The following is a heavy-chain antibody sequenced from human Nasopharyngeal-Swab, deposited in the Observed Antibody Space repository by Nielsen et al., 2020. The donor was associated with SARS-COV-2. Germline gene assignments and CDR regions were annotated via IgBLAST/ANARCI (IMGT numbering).Heavy chain of an antibody. Sequence: GGFLRLSCAASGFTFGYYGMHWVRQAPGKGLEWVAAISYDGSKKYYVDSVKGRLTISRDNSKNTLYLQMNSLRAEDTAVYYCARDIGHSSGWYSYYSYGMDVWGQGTTVTVSS. CDR3: ARDIGHSSGWYSYYSYGMDV. CDR2: ISYDGSKK. J-gene: IGHJ6*02. V-gene: IGHV3-30*03. D-gene: IGHD6-19*01. CDR1: GFTFGYYG.